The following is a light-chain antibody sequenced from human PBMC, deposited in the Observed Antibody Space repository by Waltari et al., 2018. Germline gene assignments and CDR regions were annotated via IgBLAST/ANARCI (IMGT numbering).Light chain of an antibody. J-gene: IGKJ1*01. CDR1: QSLGHSNGNTY. CDR3: GQATHLPWT. Sequence: DIVMTQSPLFLSVTPGQPASISCKSSQSLGHSNGNTYLSWFHQRPGQPPRRLIFEVSYPESGVPDRFSGSGTGTDFTLKISRPEAEDVGDYYCGQATHLPWTFGQGTKVEIK. V-gene: IGKV2-30*02. CDR2: EVS.